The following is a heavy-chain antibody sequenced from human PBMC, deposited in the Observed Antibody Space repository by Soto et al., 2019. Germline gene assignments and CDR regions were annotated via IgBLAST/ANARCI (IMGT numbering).Heavy chain of an antibody. CDR2: ISYDGIYK. J-gene: IGHJ4*02. CDR1: GFTFSNYG. Sequence: GGSLRLSCAASGFTFSNYGIHWVRQAPGKGLEWVAVISYDGIYKYYADSVKGRFTISRDNSKNTLYLQMNSLRAEDTAIYYCAKEYYYDSSGHYYGVADYCGLGTLVTVSS. CDR3: AKEYYYDSSGHYYGVADY. D-gene: IGHD3-22*01. V-gene: IGHV3-30*18.